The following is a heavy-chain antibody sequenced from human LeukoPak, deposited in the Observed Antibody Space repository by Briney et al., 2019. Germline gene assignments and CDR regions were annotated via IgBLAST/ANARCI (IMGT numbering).Heavy chain of an antibody. CDR3: AEGELSYSFDY. CDR2: ITPFNGNT. J-gene: IGHJ4*02. CDR1: GYTFTYRY. V-gene: IGHV1-45*02. D-gene: IGHD3-16*02. Sequence: SEKLSCKAYGYTFTYRYVHWVLQASGQAFEWMRWITPFNGNTNYAQKFQDRVTITRVRSMSTAYMELSSLRSEDTAMYYCAEGELSYSFDYWGQGILVTVSS.